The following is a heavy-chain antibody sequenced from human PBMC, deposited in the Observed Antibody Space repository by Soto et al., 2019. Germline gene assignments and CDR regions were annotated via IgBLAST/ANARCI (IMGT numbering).Heavy chain of an antibody. D-gene: IGHD3-3*01. J-gene: IGHJ3*02. V-gene: IGHV4-31*03. Sequence: SETLSLTCTVSGGSISSGGYYWSWIRQHPGKGLGWIGYIYYSGSTYYNPSLKSRVTISVDTSKNQFSLKLSSVTATDTAVYYCARCITICGEPNDAFDIWGQGTMVTVSS. CDR1: GGSISSGGYY. CDR2: IYYSGST. CDR3: ARCITICGEPNDAFDI.